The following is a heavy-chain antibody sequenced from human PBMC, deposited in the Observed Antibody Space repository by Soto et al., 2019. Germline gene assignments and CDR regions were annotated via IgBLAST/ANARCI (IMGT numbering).Heavy chain of an antibody. CDR3: ARDTTVSNWFDP. Sequence: TLSLTCTVSGGSISSGDYYWSWIRQPPGKGLEWIGYIYYSGSTYYNPSLKSRVTISVDTSKNQFSLKLSSVTAADTAVYYCARDTTVSNWFDPWGQGTLVTVSS. CDR2: IYYSGST. J-gene: IGHJ5*02. D-gene: IGHD4-17*01. CDR1: GGSISSGDYY. V-gene: IGHV4-30-4*01.